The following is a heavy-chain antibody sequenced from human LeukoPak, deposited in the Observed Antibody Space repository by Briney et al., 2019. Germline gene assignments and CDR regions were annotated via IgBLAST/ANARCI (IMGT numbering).Heavy chain of an antibody. CDR2: IYHSGST. CDR1: GYSISSGYY. J-gene: IGHJ4*02. CDR3: ARVNNYDILTGYHTPYYFDY. Sequence: PSETLSLTCTVSGYSISSGYYWGWIRQPPGKGLEWIGSIYHSGSTYYNPSLKSRVTISVDTSKNQFSLKLSSVTAADTAVYYCARVNNYDILTGYHTPYYFDYWGQGTLVTVSS. V-gene: IGHV4-38-2*02. D-gene: IGHD3-9*01.